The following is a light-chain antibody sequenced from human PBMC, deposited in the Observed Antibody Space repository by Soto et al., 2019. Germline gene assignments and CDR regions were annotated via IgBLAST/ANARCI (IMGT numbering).Light chain of an antibody. J-gene: IGKJ1*01. Sequence: NVLTQSPGTLSLSPGEGATLSCRASQSVTKNFLAWYQQKPGQAPRLLIHGASSRATGIPDRFSGSGSGTDFTLTISRLEPEDFGVYYCQQYGRPFGQGTKVDI. V-gene: IGKV3-20*01. CDR2: GAS. CDR3: QQYGRP. CDR1: QSVTKNF.